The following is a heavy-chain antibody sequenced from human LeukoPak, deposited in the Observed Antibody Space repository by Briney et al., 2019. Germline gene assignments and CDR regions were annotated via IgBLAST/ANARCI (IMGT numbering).Heavy chain of an antibody. CDR2: ISSSGSTI. CDR3: ARDRAILWWVDAFDI. Sequence: GGSLRLSCAASGFTFSDYYMSWIRQAPGKGLEWVSYISSSGSTIYCADSVKGRFTSSRDNAKNSLYLQMNSLRAEDTAVYYCARDRAILWWVDAFDIWGQGTMVTVSS. CDR1: GFTFSDYY. J-gene: IGHJ3*02. D-gene: IGHD2-21*01. V-gene: IGHV3-11*04.